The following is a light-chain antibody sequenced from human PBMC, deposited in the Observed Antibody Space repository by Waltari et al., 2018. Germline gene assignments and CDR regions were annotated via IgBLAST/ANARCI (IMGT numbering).Light chain of an antibody. CDR1: QGISSW. Sequence: DIQMTQSPSTLSASVGDRVTVTCRASQGISSWLAWYQQKPGKAPTLLIYDASSLESGVPSRFSGSGSGTEFTLTISSLQPDDFATYYCQHYSSHYPWTFGQGTKVEIK. CDR2: DAS. CDR3: QHYSSHYPWT. J-gene: IGKJ1*01. V-gene: IGKV1-5*01.